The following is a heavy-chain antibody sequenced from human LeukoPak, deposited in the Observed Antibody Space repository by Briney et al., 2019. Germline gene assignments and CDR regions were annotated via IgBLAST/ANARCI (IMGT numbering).Heavy chain of an antibody. CDR3: ARGQGDVLRFLEWFPHYYYYGMDV. J-gene: IGHJ6*02. D-gene: IGHD3-3*01. CDR1: GYTFTSYD. V-gene: IGHV1-8*01. Sequence: VASVKVSCKASGYTFTSYDINWVRQATGQGLEWMGWMNPNSGNTGYAQKFQGRVTMTRNTSISTAYMELSSLRSEDTAVYYCARGQGDVLRFLEWFPHYYYYGMDVWGQGTTVTVSS. CDR2: MNPNSGNT.